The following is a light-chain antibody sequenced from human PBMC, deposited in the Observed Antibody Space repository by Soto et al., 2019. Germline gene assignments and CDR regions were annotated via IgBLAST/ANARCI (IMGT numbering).Light chain of an antibody. J-gene: IGLJ2*01. V-gene: IGLV1-44*01. CDR2: TNN. CDR3: AAWDDSLTALV. CDR1: NSNIGTNT. Sequence: QSVLTQPPSASGTPGQGVTISCSGSNSNIGTNTVNWYQQLPGTAPKALIHTNNQRPSGVPDRFSGSKSGTSASLAISGFQSEDEAHYYCAAWDDSLTALVFGGGTKVTVL.